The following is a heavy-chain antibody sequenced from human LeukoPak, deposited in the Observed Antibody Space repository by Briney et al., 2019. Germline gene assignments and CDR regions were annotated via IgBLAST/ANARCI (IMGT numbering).Heavy chain of an antibody. CDR2: ISSTSIYR. D-gene: IGHD6-13*01. V-gene: IGHV3-11*05. Sequence: PGGSLRLSCAASGFTFSDYYMSWIRQAPGKGLEWVSDISSTSIYRNYADSVKGRFTISRDNAKNSLYLQMNSLRAEDTAVYYCAREDGYSSSGYSDYWGQGTLVTVSS. CDR1: GFTFSDYY. J-gene: IGHJ4*02. CDR3: AREDGYSSSGYSDY.